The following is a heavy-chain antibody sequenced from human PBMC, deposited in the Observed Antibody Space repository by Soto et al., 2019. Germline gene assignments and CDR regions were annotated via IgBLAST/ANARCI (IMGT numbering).Heavy chain of an antibody. Sequence: ASVKVSCKASGYTFTSYAMHWVRQAPGQRLEWMGWINAGNGNTKYSQKFQGRVTITRDTSASTAYMELSSLRSEDTAVYYCARDRVVAAATRPVYYYYGMDVWGQGTTVTVSS. V-gene: IGHV1-3*01. J-gene: IGHJ6*02. CDR1: GYTFTSYA. CDR3: ARDRVVAAATRPVYYYYGMDV. D-gene: IGHD6-13*01. CDR2: INAGNGNT.